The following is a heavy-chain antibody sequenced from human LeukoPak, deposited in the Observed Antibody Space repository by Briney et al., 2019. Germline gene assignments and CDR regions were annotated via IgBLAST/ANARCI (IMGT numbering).Heavy chain of an antibody. Sequence: QPGGSLRLSFAASGFTFSNYAMYWVRQAPGKGLEWVAVISYDDGSNKYYADSVKGRFTISRDSSKSTLYLQMNSLRPEDTAVYYCARAEPSSSSDFWGQGTLVTVSS. J-gene: IGHJ4*02. D-gene: IGHD6-6*01. CDR1: GFTFSNYA. CDR3: ARAEPSSSSDF. CDR2: ISYDDGSNK. V-gene: IGHV3-30-3*01.